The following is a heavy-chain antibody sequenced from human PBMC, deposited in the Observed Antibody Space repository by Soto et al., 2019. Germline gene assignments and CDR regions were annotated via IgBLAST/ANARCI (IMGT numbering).Heavy chain of an antibody. J-gene: IGHJ2*01. Sequence: QVQLVESGGGVVQPGRSLRLSCAASGFTFSSYAMHWVRQAPGKGLEWVAVISYDGSNKYYADSVKGRFTISRDNSKKTLYLQMNSLRAEDTAVYYCARGSYGDYGWYFDLWGRGTLVTVSS. CDR3: ARGSYGDYGWYFDL. D-gene: IGHD4-17*01. CDR1: GFTFSSYA. V-gene: IGHV3-30-3*01. CDR2: ISYDGSNK.